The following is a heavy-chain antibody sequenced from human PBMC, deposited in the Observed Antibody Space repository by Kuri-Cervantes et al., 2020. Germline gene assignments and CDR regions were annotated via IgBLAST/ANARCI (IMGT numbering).Heavy chain of an antibody. CDR3: ARGLSVEWELLYAFDI. CDR2: MNPNSGNT. J-gene: IGHJ3*02. Sequence: ASVKVSCKASGYTFTSYYMHWVRQAPGQGLEWMGWMNPNSGNTGYAQKFQGRVTMTTDTSTSTAYMELRSLRSDDTAVYYCARGLSVEWELLYAFDIWGQGTMVTVSS. CDR1: GYTFTSYY. V-gene: IGHV1-8*02. D-gene: IGHD1-26*01.